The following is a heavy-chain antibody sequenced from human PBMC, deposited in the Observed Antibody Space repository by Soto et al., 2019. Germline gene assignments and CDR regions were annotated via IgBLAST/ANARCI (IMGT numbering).Heavy chain of an antibody. J-gene: IGHJ4*02. D-gene: IGHD3-22*01. CDR1: GFTFSSYA. CDR3: AKGTYYYDSSGPVFDV. V-gene: IGHV3-23*01. CDR2: ISGSGGST. Sequence: PGGSLRLSCAASGFTFSSYAMSWVRQAPGKGLEWVSAISGSGGSTYYADSVKGRFTISRDNSKNTLYLQMNSLRAEDTAVYYCAKGTYYYDSSGPVFDVRGQATLVTVSS.